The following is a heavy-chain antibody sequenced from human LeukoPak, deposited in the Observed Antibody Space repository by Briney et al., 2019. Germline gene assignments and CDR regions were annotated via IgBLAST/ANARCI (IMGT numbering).Heavy chain of an antibody. J-gene: IGHJ6*03. V-gene: IGHV4-39*07. Sequence: SETLSLTCTVSGGSISSSSYHWGWIRQPPGKGLEWIGSIYYSGSTYYNPSLKSRVTISVDTSKNQFSLMLNSVTAADTAVYYCARGGGISHYYYYMDVWGKGTTVTISS. CDR2: IYYSGST. CDR3: ARGGGISHYYYYMDV. D-gene: IGHD6-13*01. CDR1: GGSISSSSYH.